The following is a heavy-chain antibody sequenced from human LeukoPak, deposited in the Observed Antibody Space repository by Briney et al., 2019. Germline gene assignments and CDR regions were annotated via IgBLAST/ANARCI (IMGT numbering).Heavy chain of an antibody. D-gene: IGHD3/OR15-3a*01. CDR1: GGTFSIYA. V-gene: IGHV1-69*13. Sequence: ASVKVSCKASGGTFSIYAISWVRQAPGQGLEWMGGIIPIFGTANYAQKFQGRVTITADESTSTAYMELSSLRSEDTAVYYCARTDWFLYYFDYWGQGTLVTVSS. CDR3: ARTDWFLYYFDY. J-gene: IGHJ4*02. CDR2: IIPIFGTA.